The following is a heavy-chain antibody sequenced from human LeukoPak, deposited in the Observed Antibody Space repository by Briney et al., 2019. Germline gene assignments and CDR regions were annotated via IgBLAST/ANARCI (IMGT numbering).Heavy chain of an antibody. CDR3: AGDLENYYGSGSYVSVPDY. D-gene: IGHD3-10*01. V-gene: IGHV1-8*01. CDR1: GYTFTSYD. Sequence: GASVKVSCKASGYTFTSYDINWVRQATGQGLEWMGWMNPNSGNTGYAQKFQGRVTMTTDTSTSTAYMELRSLRSDDTAVYYCAGDLENYYGSGSYVSVPDYWGQGTLVTVSS. CDR2: MNPNSGNT. J-gene: IGHJ4*02.